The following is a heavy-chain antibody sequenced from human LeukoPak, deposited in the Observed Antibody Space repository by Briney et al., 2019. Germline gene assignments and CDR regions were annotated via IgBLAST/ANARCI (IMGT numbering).Heavy chain of an antibody. CDR2: IIPIIGTA. J-gene: IGHJ3*02. CDR1: GGTFSNYV. V-gene: IGHV1-69*01. D-gene: IGHD2-2*01. CDR3: ATSSDAMTSTTFDI. Sequence: SVKVSCNASGGTFSNYVLSRVRQAPGQGLEWMGGIIPIIGTANYAQKFQGRVTITVDESTSTAYLEVSTLRSEDTALYYCATSSDAMTSTTFDIWGQGTMVSVSS.